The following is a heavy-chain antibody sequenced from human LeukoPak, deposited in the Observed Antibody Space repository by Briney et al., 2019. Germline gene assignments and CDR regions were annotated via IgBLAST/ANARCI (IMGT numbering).Heavy chain of an antibody. V-gene: IGHV4-59*01. D-gene: IGHD1-1*01. J-gene: IGHJ3*02. Sequence: SETLSLTCTVSGGSISSYYWSWIRQPPGKGLEWIGYIYYSGSTNYNPSLKSRVTISVDTSKNRFSLKLSSVTAADTAVYYCARPNGKGAFDIWGQGTMVTVSS. CDR3: ARPNGKGAFDI. CDR2: IYYSGST. CDR1: GGSISSYY.